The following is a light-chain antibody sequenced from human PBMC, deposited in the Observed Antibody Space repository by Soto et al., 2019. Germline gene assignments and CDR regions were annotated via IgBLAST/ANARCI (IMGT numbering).Light chain of an antibody. CDR3: QQYGSSPG. V-gene: IGKV3-20*01. J-gene: IGKJ5*01. CDR1: QSVSSSY. Sequence: EIVLTQSPGTLSLSPGERATLSCRASQSVSSSYLAWCQQKPGQAPRLLIYGASSRATGIPDRFSGSGSGTDFTLTISRLEPEDFAVYYCQQYGSSPGFGQGTRLEIK. CDR2: GAS.